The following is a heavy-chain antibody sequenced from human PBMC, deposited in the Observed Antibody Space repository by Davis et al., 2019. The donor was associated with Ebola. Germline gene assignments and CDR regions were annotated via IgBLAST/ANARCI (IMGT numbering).Heavy chain of an antibody. D-gene: IGHD2-2*01. Sequence: SETLSLTCTVSGGSVSNYYWSWIRQPPGKGLEWIGYIYYRGSTNYNPSLKSRVTISVDTSKNQFSLKLSSVTAADTAVYYCARVSKLGQLTLYYGMDVWGQGTTVTVSS. CDR1: GGSVSNYY. CDR2: IYYRGST. J-gene: IGHJ6*02. CDR3: ARVSKLGQLTLYYGMDV. V-gene: IGHV4-59*02.